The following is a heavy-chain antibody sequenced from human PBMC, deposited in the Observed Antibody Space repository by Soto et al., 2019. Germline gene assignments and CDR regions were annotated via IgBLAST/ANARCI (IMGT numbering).Heavy chain of an antibody. CDR2: IYYSGST. Sequence: SETLSLTCTVSGGSISSYYWSWIRQPPGKGLEWIGYIYYSGSTNYNPSLKSRVTISVDTSKNQFSLKLSSVTAADTAVYYCARGHGIPCIAVAGTTEFDPWCQGALLPVSS. D-gene: IGHD6-19*01. J-gene: IGHJ5*02. CDR1: GGSISSYY. CDR3: ARGHGIPCIAVAGTTEFDP. V-gene: IGHV4-59*01.